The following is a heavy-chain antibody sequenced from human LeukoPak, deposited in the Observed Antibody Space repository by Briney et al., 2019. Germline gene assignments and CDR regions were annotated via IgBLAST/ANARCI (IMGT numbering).Heavy chain of an antibody. CDR3: AYYYDSSGSAYYYYYYMDV. V-gene: IGHV3-23*01. D-gene: IGHD3-22*01. CDR1: GFTFSSYA. CDR2: ISGSGGST. J-gene: IGHJ6*03. Sequence: GGSLRLSCAASGFTFSSYAMSWVRQAPGKGLEWVSAISGSGGSTYYADSVKGRFTISRDNSKNTLYLQMNSLRAEGTAVYYCAYYYDSSGSAYYYYYYMDVWGKGTTVTVSS.